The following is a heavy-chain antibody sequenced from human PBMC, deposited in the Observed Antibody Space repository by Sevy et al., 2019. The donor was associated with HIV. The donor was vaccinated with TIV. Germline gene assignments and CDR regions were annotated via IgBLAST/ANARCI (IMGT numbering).Heavy chain of an antibody. J-gene: IGHJ3*02. Sequence: ASVKVSCKASGYTFTGYYMHWVRQAPGQGLEWMGWINPNSGGTNYAQKFQGRVTMTRDTSISTANMGHNSLRSDDMAVYYCERENTYEYGSGSYYKEENGVGAFDIWGQGTMVTVSS. CDR3: ERENTYEYGSGSYYKEENGVGAFDI. V-gene: IGHV1-2*02. D-gene: IGHD3-10*01. CDR1: GYTFTGYY. CDR2: INPNSGGT.